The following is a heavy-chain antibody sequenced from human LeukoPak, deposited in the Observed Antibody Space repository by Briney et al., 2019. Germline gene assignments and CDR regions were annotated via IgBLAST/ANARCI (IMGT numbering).Heavy chain of an antibody. CDR3: AKGSRLGYSYGPREYYYYVDV. D-gene: IGHD5-18*01. V-gene: IGHV3-23*01. CDR1: GFTVSSNY. CDR2: ISTTGGTT. Sequence: TGGSLRLSCAASGFTVSSNYMSWVRQAPGRGLEWVSAISTTGGTTYYADSVRGRFTISRDNSRNTLYLQMNSLRAEDTAVYYCAKGSRLGYSYGPREYYYYVDVWGKGTTVTVSS. J-gene: IGHJ6*03.